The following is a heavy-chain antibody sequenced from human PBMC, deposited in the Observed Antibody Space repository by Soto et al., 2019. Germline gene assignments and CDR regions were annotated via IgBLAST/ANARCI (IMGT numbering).Heavy chain of an antibody. D-gene: IGHD6-19*01. J-gene: IGHJ6*02. CDR3: ARDGGKMILMAGQPYYYYYYGMDV. Sequence: GGSLRLSCAASGFTFSSYGMHWVRQAPGKGLEWVAVIWYDGSNKYYADSVKGRFTISRDNSKNTLYLQMNSLRAEDTAVYYCARDGGKMILMAGQPYYYYYYGMDVWGQGTTVTVSS. V-gene: IGHV3-33*01. CDR2: IWYDGSNK. CDR1: GFTFSSYG.